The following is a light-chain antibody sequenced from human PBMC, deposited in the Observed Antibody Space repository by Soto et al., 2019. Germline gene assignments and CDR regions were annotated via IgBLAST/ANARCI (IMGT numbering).Light chain of an antibody. CDR3: QHSYSTPRT. Sequence: DIQMTQSPSSLSASVGDRVTITCRASQSISSYLNWFQQKPGKAPKLLIYAASILQSGVPSRFSGSGSGTDFTLTISSLQPEDFATYYCQHSYSTPRTFGQGTTVEIK. J-gene: IGKJ1*01. CDR1: QSISSY. CDR2: AAS. V-gene: IGKV1-39*01.